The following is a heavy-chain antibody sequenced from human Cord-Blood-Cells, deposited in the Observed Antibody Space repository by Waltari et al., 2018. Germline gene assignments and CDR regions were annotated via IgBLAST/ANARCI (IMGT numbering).Heavy chain of an antibody. J-gene: IGHJ6*02. D-gene: IGHD6-6*01. Sequence: QVQLQESGPGLVKPSQTLSLTCTVSGGSISSGDYYWSWIRQPPGKGLEWIGYIYYSGSTYYNRPLKSRVTVSVDTSKNQFSLRLSSGTAADTAVYYCARDKPYSSSSRYGMDVWGQGTTITVSS. CDR2: IYYSGST. V-gene: IGHV4-30-4*08. CDR1: GGSISSGDYY. CDR3: ARDKPYSSSSRYGMDV.